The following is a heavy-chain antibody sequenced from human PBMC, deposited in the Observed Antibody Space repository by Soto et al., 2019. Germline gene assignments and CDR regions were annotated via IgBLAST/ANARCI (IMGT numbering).Heavy chain of an antibody. CDR2: ITSTADTYAT. Sequence: EVQLEESGGGLVQPGGSLKLSCAASGFRFSDSVMHWVRQVSGKGLEWVGRITSTADTYATAYSASVKGRFTVSRHDSNNTAYLQINSLKAEDTAVYSCTGSLSVAFDIWGQGTMVHVSS. CDR3: TGSLSVAFDI. J-gene: IGHJ3*02. V-gene: IGHV3-73*01. CDR1: GFRFSDSV.